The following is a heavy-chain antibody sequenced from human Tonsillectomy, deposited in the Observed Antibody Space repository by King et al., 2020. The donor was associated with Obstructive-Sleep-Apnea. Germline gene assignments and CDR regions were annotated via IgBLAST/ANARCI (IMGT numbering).Heavy chain of an antibody. Sequence: VQLVESGGDLVQPGGSLRLSCAASGFTFTKYWMSWVRQAPEKGLEWVANIKGDGSEKYYVDSVKGRFTISRDNAKNSLYLQMNSLRAEDTAIYYCARDRLDPWGQGTLVTVSS. V-gene: IGHV3-7*03. CDR3: ARDRLDP. J-gene: IGHJ5*02. CDR1: GFTFTKYW. D-gene: IGHD3-16*01. CDR2: IKGDGSEK.